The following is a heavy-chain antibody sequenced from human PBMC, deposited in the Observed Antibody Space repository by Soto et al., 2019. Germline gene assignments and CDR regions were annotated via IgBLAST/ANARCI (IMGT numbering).Heavy chain of an antibody. Sequence: VSGPTLVNPTQTLTLTCTFSGFSLSSGGMCVSWIRQPPGKALEWIARIDWDDDKYYRRTLKTRLSISKDTSKNQVVLTMTNMDPVDTATYYCARTPRYCSGGSCYPWAFDVWGQGTEVTVS. CDR2: IDWDDDK. D-gene: IGHD2-15*01. J-gene: IGHJ3*01. CDR1: GFSLSSGGMC. CDR3: ARTPRYCSGGSCYPWAFDV. V-gene: IGHV2-70*10.